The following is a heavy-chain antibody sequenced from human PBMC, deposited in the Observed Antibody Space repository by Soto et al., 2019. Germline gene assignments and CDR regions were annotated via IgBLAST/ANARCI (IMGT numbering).Heavy chain of an antibody. CDR3: TRHVDLGIAVAGSYGMDV. D-gene: IGHD6-19*01. CDR1: GFTFSGSA. Sequence: PEGSLRLSCAASGFTFSGSAMHWVRQASGKGLEWVGRIRSKANSYATAYAASVKGRFTISRDDSKNTAYLQMNSLKTEDTAVYYCTRHVDLGIAVAGSYGMDVWGQGTTVTVSS. J-gene: IGHJ6*02. CDR2: IRSKANSYAT. V-gene: IGHV3-73*01.